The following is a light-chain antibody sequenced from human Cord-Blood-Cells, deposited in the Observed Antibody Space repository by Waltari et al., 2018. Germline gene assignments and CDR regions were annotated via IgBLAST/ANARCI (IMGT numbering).Light chain of an antibody. Sequence: QSALTQPPSASGSPGQSVTIPCTGTSSDVGGYNYVSWYQQPPGKAPKLMIYEVSKRPSGVPDRFSGSKSGNTASLTVSGLQAEDEADYYCSSYAGSNNLVFGTGTKVTVL. CDR3: SSYAGSNNLV. CDR1: SSDVGGYNY. J-gene: IGLJ1*01. CDR2: EVS. V-gene: IGLV2-8*01.